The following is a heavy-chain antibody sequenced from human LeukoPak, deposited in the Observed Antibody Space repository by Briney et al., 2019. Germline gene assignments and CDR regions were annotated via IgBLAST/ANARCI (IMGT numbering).Heavy chain of an antibody. V-gene: IGHV3-74*01. CDR3: ARGPYSSGWSLIDY. J-gene: IGHJ4*02. D-gene: IGHD6-19*01. CDR1: GLIFSSYW. Sequence: QPGGSLRLSCAASGLIFSSYWMHWVRQAPGKGLVWVSRINSDGSNTNYADSVKGRFTISRDNAKNTLYLQMNSLRAEDTAVYYCARGPYSSGWSLIDYWGQGTLVTVSS. CDR2: INSDGSNT.